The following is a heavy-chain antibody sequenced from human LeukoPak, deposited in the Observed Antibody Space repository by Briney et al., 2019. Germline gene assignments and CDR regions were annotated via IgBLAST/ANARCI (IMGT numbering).Heavy chain of an antibody. J-gene: IGHJ4*02. Sequence: SETLSLTCTVSGGSISSYYWSWIRQPPGQGLEWIGYIYYSGSTNYNPSLKSRVTISVDTSKNQFSLKLSTVTAADTAVYYCARGPRYYGSDWGQGTLVTVSS. CDR1: GGSISSYY. CDR2: IYYSGST. V-gene: IGHV4-59*01. D-gene: IGHD3-10*01. CDR3: ARGPRYYGSD.